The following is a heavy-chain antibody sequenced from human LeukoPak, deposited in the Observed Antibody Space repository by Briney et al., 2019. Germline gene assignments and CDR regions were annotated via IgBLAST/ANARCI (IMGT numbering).Heavy chain of an antibody. D-gene: IGHD2-2*01. V-gene: IGHV1-8*03. J-gene: IGHJ6*03. CDR1: GYTFTSYD. Sequence: ASVKVSCKASGYTFTSYDINWVRQATGQGLEWMGWMNPNSGNTGYAQKFQGRVTITRNTSISTAYMELSSLRSEDTAVYYCARQAKYCSSTSCYYYYYYMDVWGKGTTVTVPS. CDR3: ARQAKYCSSTSCYYYYYYMDV. CDR2: MNPNSGNT.